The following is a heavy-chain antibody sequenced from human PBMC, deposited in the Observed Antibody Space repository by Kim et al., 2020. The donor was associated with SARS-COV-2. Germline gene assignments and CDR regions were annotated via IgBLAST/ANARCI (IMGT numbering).Heavy chain of an antibody. D-gene: IGHD1-26*01. Sequence: TKYSPSFQGHVTISADKSISTAYLQWSSLKASDTGMYYCARVRAPNWFDSWGQGTLVTVSS. CDR2: T. V-gene: IGHV5-10-1*01. CDR3: ARVRAPNWFDS. J-gene: IGHJ5*01.